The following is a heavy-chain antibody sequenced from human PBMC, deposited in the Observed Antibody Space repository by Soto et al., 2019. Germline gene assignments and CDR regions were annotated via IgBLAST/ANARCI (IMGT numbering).Heavy chain of an antibody. CDR1: GFTFSSYA. J-gene: IGHJ3*01. CDR2: ISGSGGST. D-gene: IGHD7-27*01. CDR3: EKSRLDWGGNDVFEF. V-gene: IGHV3-23*01. Sequence: PGGSLRLSCAASGFTFSSYAMSWVRQAPGKGLEWVSAISGSGGSTYYADSVKGRFTISRDNPKNTLYLQMNSLRAEDTAVYYCEKSRLDWGGNDVFEFWGKGTMVTVSS.